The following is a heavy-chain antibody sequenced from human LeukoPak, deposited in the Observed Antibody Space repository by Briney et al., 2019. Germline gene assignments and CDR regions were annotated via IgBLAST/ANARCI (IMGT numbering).Heavy chain of an antibody. V-gene: IGHV3-30*15. J-gene: IGHJ6*03. CDR1: GFTFSTYG. D-gene: IGHD3-16*01. CDR3: ARDPWGDPGGYVDYYYYMDV. CDR2: ISYDGNKK. Sequence: PGGSLRLSCAASGFTFSTYGLHWVRQAPGKGLESVAIISYDGNKKFYADSVKGRFTISRDNSKNTLYLQMSSLRAEDTAVYHCARDPWGDPGGYVDYYYYMDVWGKGTTVTVSS.